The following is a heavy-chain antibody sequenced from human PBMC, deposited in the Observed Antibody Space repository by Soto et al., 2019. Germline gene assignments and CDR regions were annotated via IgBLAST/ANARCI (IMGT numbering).Heavy chain of an antibody. D-gene: IGHD6-6*01. Sequence: SQTLSLTCAISGDSVSSNSAAWNWIRQSPSRGLEWLGRTYYRPKWYNDYAVSVKSRITINPDTSKNQFSLQLNSVTPEDTAVYYCARDQKQLGTYYYYYGMDVWGQGTTVTVSS. CDR1: GDSVSSNSAA. CDR3: ARDQKQLGTYYYYYGMDV. CDR2: TYYRPKWYN. V-gene: IGHV6-1*01. J-gene: IGHJ6*02.